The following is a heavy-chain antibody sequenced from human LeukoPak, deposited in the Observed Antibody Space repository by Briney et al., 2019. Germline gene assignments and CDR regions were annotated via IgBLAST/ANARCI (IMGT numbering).Heavy chain of an antibody. CDR2: IYYSGST. D-gene: IGHD6-13*01. Sequence: PSQTLSLTCTVSGGSISSGNCYWSWIRQPPGKGLEWIGYIYYSGSTYYNPSLKSRVTISVDTSKNQFSLKLSSVTAADTAVYYCARAGWYSSWYYFDYWGQGTLVTVSS. CDR1: GGSISSGNCY. V-gene: IGHV4-30-4*01. CDR3: ARAGWYSSWYYFDY. J-gene: IGHJ4*02.